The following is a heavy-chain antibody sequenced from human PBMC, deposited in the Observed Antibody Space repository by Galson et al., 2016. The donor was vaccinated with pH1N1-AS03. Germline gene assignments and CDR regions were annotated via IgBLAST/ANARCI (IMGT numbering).Heavy chain of an antibody. Sequence: VKVSCKASGGTFNSYAISWVQQAPGKGLEWMGLVDPDTSKTKYAEKFQGRVTITADTSRDTAYMDLSGLRSADTAIYYCATDGPRGSLSSWGQGTLVTVSS. CDR1: GGTFNSYA. D-gene: IGHD6-6*01. CDR2: VDPDTSKT. V-gene: IGHV1-69-2*01. J-gene: IGHJ4*02. CDR3: ATDGPRGSLSS.